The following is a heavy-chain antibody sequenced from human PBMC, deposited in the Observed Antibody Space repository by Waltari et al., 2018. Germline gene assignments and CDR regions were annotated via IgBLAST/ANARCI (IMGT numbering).Heavy chain of an antibody. Sequence: QLQLQESGPGLVKPSETLSLTCTVSGGSISSSSYYWGWIRQPPGKGLEWIGSIYYSGGTYYNPSLKSRVTISVDTAKNQFSLKLSAVTAADTAVYYCARQGELRYFDWRKRYNWFDPWGQGTLVTVSS. CDR2: IYYSGGT. CDR3: ARQGELRYFDWRKRYNWFDP. D-gene: IGHD3-9*01. CDR1: GGSISSSSYY. V-gene: IGHV4-39*01. J-gene: IGHJ5*02.